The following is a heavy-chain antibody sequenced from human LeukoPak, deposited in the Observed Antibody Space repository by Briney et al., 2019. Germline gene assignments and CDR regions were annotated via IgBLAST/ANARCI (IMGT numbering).Heavy chain of an antibody. CDR1: GFTFSDYS. CDR2: ISSRSAYI. CDR3: ARRDYEDAFDI. Sequence: GGSLRLSCAASGFTFSDYSMNWVRQAPGKGLEWASSISSRSAYIYYADSVKGRFTISRDNAKNSLYLQMNSLRAEDTAVYYCARRDYEDAFDIWGQGTLVSVSS. D-gene: IGHD4-17*01. V-gene: IGHV3-21*01. J-gene: IGHJ3*02.